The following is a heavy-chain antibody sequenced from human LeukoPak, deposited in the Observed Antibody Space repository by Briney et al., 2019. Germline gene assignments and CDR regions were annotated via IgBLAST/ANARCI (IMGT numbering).Heavy chain of an antibody. J-gene: IGHJ4*02. V-gene: IGHV4-31*03. Sequence: SETLSLTCTVSGGSITNTEDHWTWIRQHPGKGLEWIGYTSYRDYPDSNPSLKSRVTISLDTSKNQFSLKLRSVTAADTAVYYCAREPTQPLRFGEFHPFDNWGQGTLVTVSS. D-gene: IGHD3-10*01. CDR3: AREPTQPLRFGEFHPFDN. CDR2: TSYRDYP. CDR1: GGSITNTEDH.